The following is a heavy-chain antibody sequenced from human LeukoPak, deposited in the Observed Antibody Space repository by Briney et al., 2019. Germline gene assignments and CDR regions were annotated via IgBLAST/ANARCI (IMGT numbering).Heavy chain of an antibody. CDR3: ARAYYDFWSGYWSFDY. CDR1: GFTFSSYW. V-gene: IGHV3-7*01. Sequence: PGGSLRLSCAASGFTFSSYWMSWVRRAPGKGLEWVANIKQDGSEKYYVGSVKGRFTISRDNAKNSPYLQMNSLRAEDTAVYYCARAYYDFWSGYWSFDYWGQGTLVTVSS. CDR2: IKQDGSEK. J-gene: IGHJ4*02. D-gene: IGHD3-3*01.